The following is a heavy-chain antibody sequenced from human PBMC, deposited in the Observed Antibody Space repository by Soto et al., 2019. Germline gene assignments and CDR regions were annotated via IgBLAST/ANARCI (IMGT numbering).Heavy chain of an antibody. V-gene: IGHV3-11*01. CDR3: ARDGGGYCSSTSCSPS. CDR2: ISSSGSTI. CDR1: GFPFSDYY. J-gene: IGHJ5*02. Sequence: QVQLVESGGGLVQPGGSRRLSCAASGFPFSDYYMSWIRQAPGEGLVLVSFISSSGSTIYYADSVKGRFTISRDNAKNSLYLQMNSLRAEDTAVYYCARDGGGYCSSTSCSPSWGQGTLVTVSS. D-gene: IGHD2-2*01.